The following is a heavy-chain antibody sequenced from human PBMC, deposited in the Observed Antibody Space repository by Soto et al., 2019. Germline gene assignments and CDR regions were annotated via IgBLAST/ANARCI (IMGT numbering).Heavy chain of an antibody. V-gene: IGHV3-23*01. CDR3: AKVIYYDSSGPHYFDY. CDR1: GFTFSSYA. J-gene: IGHJ4*02. Sequence: GGSLRLSCAASGFTFSSYAMSWVRQAPGKGLEWVSAISGSGGSTYYADSVKGRFTISRDNSKNTLYLQMNSLRAEDTAVYYCAKVIYYDSSGPHYFDYWGQGTLVTVSS. D-gene: IGHD3-22*01. CDR2: ISGSGGST.